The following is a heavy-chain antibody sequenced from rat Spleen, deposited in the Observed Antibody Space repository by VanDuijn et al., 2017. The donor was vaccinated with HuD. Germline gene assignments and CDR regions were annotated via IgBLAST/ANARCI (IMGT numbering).Heavy chain of an antibody. D-gene: IGHD1-12*02. V-gene: IGHV5-20*01. CDR3: ATDGYFDGIYYSVYVMDA. Sequence: EVQLVESGGGLVQPGRSLKLSCAASGFTFSYYGMAWVRQTPARGLEWVASITNTGGSTYYLDSVKGRFTISRDNAQSTLYLQMDSLRSEDSATYYCATDGYFDGIYYSVYVMDAWGQGASVTVSS. CDR2: ITNTGGST. CDR1: GFTFSYYG. J-gene: IGHJ4*01.